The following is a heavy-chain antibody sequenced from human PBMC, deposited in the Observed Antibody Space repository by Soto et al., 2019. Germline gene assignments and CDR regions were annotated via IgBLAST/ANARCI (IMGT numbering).Heavy chain of an antibody. Sequence: EVQLVESGGGLVQPGGSLRLSCAASGFTFSSYSMNWVRQAPGKGLEWVSYISSSSSTIYYADSVKGRFTISRDNAKNSQYLQMNSLRDEDTAVYYCARGRGAAAGIWGYWGQGTLVTVSS. CDR1: GFTFSSYS. V-gene: IGHV3-48*02. D-gene: IGHD6-13*01. CDR2: ISSSSSTI. J-gene: IGHJ4*02. CDR3: ARGRGAAAGIWGY.